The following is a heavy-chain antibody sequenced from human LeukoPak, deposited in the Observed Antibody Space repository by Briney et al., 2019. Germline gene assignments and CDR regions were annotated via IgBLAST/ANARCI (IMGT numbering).Heavy chain of an antibody. J-gene: IGHJ4*02. V-gene: IGHV3-23*01. Sequence: GGSLRLSCAASGFTFSNYAMAWVRQAPGRGLEWVSSISGTGGSTHYADSVEGRFTISRDNSKNTLYLQMNSLRAGDTAVYYCAKSSYYDSSGFYREYYDYWGQGTLVPVSS. CDR3: AKSSYYDSSGFYREYYDY. CDR1: GFTFSNYA. D-gene: IGHD3-22*01. CDR2: ISGTGGST.